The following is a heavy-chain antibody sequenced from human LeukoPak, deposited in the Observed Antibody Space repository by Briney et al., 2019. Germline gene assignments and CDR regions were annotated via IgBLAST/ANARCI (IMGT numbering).Heavy chain of an antibody. Sequence: GGSLTLSCEASGFTFRGNWMSWVRQAPGKGLEWVASINPDGSQKFFVDSVKGRFPISRDNTKNSLFLQMNSLGAEDTATYYCAKLLGTVTTYDSWGQGTRVFVSS. D-gene: IGHD1-1*01. J-gene: IGHJ4*02. CDR1: GFTFRGNW. CDR2: INPDGSQK. V-gene: IGHV3-7*01. CDR3: AKLLGTVTTYDS.